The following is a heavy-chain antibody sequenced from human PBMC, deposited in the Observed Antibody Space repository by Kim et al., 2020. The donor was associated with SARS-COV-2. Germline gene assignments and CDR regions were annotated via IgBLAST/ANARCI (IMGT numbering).Heavy chain of an antibody. D-gene: IGHD1-1*01. CDR3: ARDGMATISLAYYFDY. Sequence: GGSLRLSCAASGFTFSSYAMHWVRQAPGKGLEWVAVISYDGSNKYYADSVKGRFTISRDNSKNTLYLQMNSLRAEDTAVYYCARDGMATISLAYYFDYWGQGTLVTVSS. J-gene: IGHJ4*02. CDR2: ISYDGSNK. V-gene: IGHV3-30-3*01. CDR1: GFTFSSYA.